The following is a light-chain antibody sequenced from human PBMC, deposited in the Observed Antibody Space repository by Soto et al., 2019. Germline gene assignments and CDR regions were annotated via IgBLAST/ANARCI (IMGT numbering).Light chain of an antibody. CDR1: QYVSNK. CDR3: KQHKEWPPFT. J-gene: IGKJ5*01. Sequence: EIVMTQAPATLSVSPVETATLSCRASQYVSNKVAWFQQKPGQAPSLLILGASTRATGVPARFSGSGSGTEFTLSISSLQSEDFAVYYCKQHKEWPPFTFGQGTRLEIK. CDR2: GAS. V-gene: IGKV3-15*01.